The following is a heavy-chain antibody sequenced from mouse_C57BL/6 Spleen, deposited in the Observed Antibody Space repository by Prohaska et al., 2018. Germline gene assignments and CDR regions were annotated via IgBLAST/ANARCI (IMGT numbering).Heavy chain of an antibody. V-gene: IGHV6-3*01. J-gene: IGHJ3*01. CDR2: IRLKSDNFAT. Sequence: EVKLEESGGGLVQPGGSMKLSCVASGFTFSNYWMNWVRQSPETGLELVAQIRLKSDNFATHYAESVKGRFTISRDDSTSSVYLQMNNLRAEDTGIYYCTGPAAWFAYWGQGTLVTVSA. CDR1: GFTFSNYW. CDR3: TGPAAWFAY.